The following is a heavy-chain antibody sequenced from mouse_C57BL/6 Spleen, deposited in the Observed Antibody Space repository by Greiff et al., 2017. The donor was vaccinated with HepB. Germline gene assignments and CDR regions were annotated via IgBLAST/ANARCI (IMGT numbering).Heavy chain of an antibody. J-gene: IGHJ2*01. V-gene: IGHV1-64*01. CDR1: GYTFTSYW. CDR2: IHPNSGST. D-gene: IGHD2-2*01. CDR3: ARGWLRQGNYFDY. Sequence: QVHVKQPGAELVKPGASVKLSCKASGYTFTSYWMHWVKQRPGQGLEWIGMIHPNSGSTNYNEKFKSKATLTVDKSSSTAYMQLSSLTSEDSAVYYCARGWLRQGNYFDYWGQGTTLTVSS.